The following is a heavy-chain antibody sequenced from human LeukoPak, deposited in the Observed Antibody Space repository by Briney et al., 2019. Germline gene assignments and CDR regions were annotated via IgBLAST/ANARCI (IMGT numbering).Heavy chain of an antibody. J-gene: IGHJ3*02. CDR1: GYTFTSYG. CDR2: ISAYNGNT. V-gene: IGHV1-18*01. CDR3: ARGCYYDSMIDAFDI. D-gene: IGHD3-22*01. Sequence: GASVKVSCKASGYTFTSYGISWVRQAPGQGLEWMGWISAYNGNTNYAQKLQGRVTMTTDTSTSTAYMELRSLRFDDTAVYYCARGCYYDSMIDAFDIWGQGTMVTVSS.